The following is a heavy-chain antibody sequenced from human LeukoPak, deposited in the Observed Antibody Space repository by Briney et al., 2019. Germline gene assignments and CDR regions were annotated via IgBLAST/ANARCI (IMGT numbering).Heavy chain of an antibody. CDR1: GGSIRLYA. CDR2: ISAHNGNT. Sequence: ASVKVSCKASGGSIRLYAISWVRQAPGQGLEWMGWISAHNGNTNYAQKLQGRVTMTTDTSTSTAYMELRTLRSDDTAVYYCARDHSYASRGGSFDYWGQGTLVTVSS. D-gene: IGHD3-16*01. J-gene: IGHJ4*02. V-gene: IGHV1-18*01. CDR3: ARDHSYASRGGSFDY.